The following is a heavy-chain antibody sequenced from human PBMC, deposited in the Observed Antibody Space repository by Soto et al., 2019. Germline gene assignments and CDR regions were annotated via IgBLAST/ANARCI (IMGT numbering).Heavy chain of an antibody. CDR2: INSDGSST. Sequence: EVQLVESGGGLVQPGGSLRLSCAASGFTFSSYWMHWVRQAPGKGLVWVSRINSDGSSTSYADSVKGRFTISRDNAKNTLYLQMNSLRAEDTAVYYCARDPYDFWSGGFLGGMDVWGQGTTVTVSS. J-gene: IGHJ6*02. CDR1: GFTFSSYW. CDR3: ARDPYDFWSGGFLGGMDV. D-gene: IGHD3-3*01. V-gene: IGHV3-74*01.